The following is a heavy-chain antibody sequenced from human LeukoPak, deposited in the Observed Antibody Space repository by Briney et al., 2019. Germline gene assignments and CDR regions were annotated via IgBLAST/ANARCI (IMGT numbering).Heavy chain of an antibody. CDR3: TRDPDGDYDFDY. CDR1: GFTFTSYG. CDR2: IDAYNGKT. J-gene: IGHJ4*02. Sequence: ASVKVSRKAAGFTFTSYGISWVRQAPGQGLEWMGWIDAYNGKTNYAKNFQGRITVTRDTSTKMAYMELRSLRSDDTAVYYCTRDPDGDYDFDYWGQGTLVTVSS. V-gene: IGHV1-18*01. D-gene: IGHD4-17*01.